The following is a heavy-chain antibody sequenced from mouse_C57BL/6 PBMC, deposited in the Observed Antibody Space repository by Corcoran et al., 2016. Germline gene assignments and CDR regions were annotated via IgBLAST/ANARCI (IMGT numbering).Heavy chain of an antibody. D-gene: IGHD2-4*01. CDR1: GYTFTDYY. CDR3: ARSGDYDWFAY. Sequence: EVQLQQSGPELVKPGASVKISCKASGYTFTDYYMNWVKQSHGKSLEWIGDINHNNGGTSYNQKFKGKATLTVDKSSSTAYMELRSLTSEDSAVYYCARSGDYDWFAYWGQGTLVTVSA. J-gene: IGHJ3*01. CDR2: INHNNGGT. V-gene: IGHV1-26*01.